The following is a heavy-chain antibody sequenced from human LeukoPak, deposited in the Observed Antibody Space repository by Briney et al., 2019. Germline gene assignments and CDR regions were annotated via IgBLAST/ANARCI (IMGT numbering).Heavy chain of an antibody. CDR1: GYTFTSYY. CDR3: ARDLAYYYDSSGSGYFDY. CDR2: INPSGGST. Sequence: ASVKVSCKASGYTFTSYYMHWVRQAPGQGLEWMGIINPSGGSTSYAQKFQGRVTMTRYTSTSTVYMELSSLRSEDTAVYYCARDLAYYYDSSGSGYFDYWGQGTLVTVSS. J-gene: IGHJ4*02. D-gene: IGHD3-22*01. V-gene: IGHV1-46*01.